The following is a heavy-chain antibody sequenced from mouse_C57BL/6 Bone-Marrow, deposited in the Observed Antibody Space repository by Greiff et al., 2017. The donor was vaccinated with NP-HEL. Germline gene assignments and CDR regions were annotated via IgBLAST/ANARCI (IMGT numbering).Heavy chain of an antibody. Sequence: ESGPGLVKPSQSLSLTCSVTGYSITSGYYWNWIRQFPGNKLEWMGYISYDGSNNYNPSLKNRISITRDTSKNQFFLKLNPVTTEDTATYYCARGHGSSPYWYFDVWGTGTTVTVSA. CDR2: ISYDGSN. J-gene: IGHJ1*03. CDR3: ARGHGSSPYWYFDV. D-gene: IGHD1-1*01. V-gene: IGHV3-6*01. CDR1: GYSITSGYY.